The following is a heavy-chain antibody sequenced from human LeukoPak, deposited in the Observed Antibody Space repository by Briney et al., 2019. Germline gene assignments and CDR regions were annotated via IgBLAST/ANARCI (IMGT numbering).Heavy chain of an antibody. CDR2: IYSGGST. J-gene: IGHJ4*02. CDR1: GFTFSTYW. Sequence: GGSLRLSCAASGFTFSTYWMNWVRQAPGKGLEWVSTIYSGGSTYYADSVKGRFTISRDNSKNTLYLQMNSLRAEDTAVYYCARDRAAADLDYWGQGTLVTVSS. D-gene: IGHD6-13*01. V-gene: IGHV3-66*01. CDR3: ARDRAAADLDY.